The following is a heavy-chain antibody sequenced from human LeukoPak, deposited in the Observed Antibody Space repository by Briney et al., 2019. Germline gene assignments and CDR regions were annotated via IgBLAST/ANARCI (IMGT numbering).Heavy chain of an antibody. Sequence: SETLSLTCTVSGGSISSYFWSWIRQPPGKGLEWIGYIYYSGSTNYNPSLKSRVTISVDTSKNQFSLKLSSVTAADTAVYYCARAMYSSSLYYYGMGVWGQGTTVTVSS. CDR2: IYYSGST. CDR3: ARAMYSSSLYYYGMGV. CDR1: GGSISSYF. J-gene: IGHJ6*02. V-gene: IGHV4-59*01. D-gene: IGHD6-6*01.